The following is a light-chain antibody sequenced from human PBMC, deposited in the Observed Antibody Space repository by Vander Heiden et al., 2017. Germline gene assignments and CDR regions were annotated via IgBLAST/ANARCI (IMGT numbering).Light chain of an antibody. V-gene: IGLV3-1*01. J-gene: IGLJ2*01. CDR3: QAWDRNTEI. CDR1: KLGDKD. Sequence: SYELTQQPSVSVSPGQTASITCSGDKLGDKDASWYQQKPGQSPVLVIYQDSKRPAGIPERFSGSNSGNTATLTISGTQAMDEDDYYCQAWDRNTEIFGGGTKLTVL. CDR2: QDS.